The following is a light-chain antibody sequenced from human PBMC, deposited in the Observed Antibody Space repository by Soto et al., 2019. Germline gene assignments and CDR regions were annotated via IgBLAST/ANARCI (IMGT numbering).Light chain of an antibody. V-gene: IGKV1-39*01. CDR1: QSISSY. J-gene: IGKJ1*01. CDR2: AAS. CDR3: QQSYSTPWT. Sequence: DIQMTQSPSSLSASVGDRVTITCRASQSISSYLNWYQQKPGKAPKLLIYAASSLQSGVPSRFRGSGSRTDFTLTISSLQPEDFATYYCQQSYSTPWTFGQGTKVEIK.